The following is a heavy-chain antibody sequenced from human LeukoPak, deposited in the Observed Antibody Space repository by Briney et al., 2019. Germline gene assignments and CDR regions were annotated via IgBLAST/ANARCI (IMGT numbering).Heavy chain of an antibody. J-gene: IGHJ4*02. CDR2: IYRDSSVK. D-gene: IGHD3-10*01. V-gene: IGHV3-48*01. CDR1: GFNFDEYA. Sequence: GGSLRLSCVASGFNFDEYAMNWVRQAPGKGLEWISCIYRDSSVKHYADSVRSRFTVSRDNAKNSVYLQMNSLRAEDTAVYFCARYGSGSNYRDPFDSWGQGTLVTVSS. CDR3: ARYGSGSNYRDPFDS.